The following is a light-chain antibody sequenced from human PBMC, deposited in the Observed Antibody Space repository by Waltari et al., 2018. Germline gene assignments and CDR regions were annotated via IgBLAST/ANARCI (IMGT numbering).Light chain of an antibody. J-gene: IGKJ4*01. CDR3: QQYYGYPLS. CDR1: QNIDND. V-gene: IGKV1-16*01. CDR2: GVS. Sequence: DFQMTQSPSSLSASVGARVTTTCRASQNIDNDLAWFQQKPGNAPKSLIYGVSTLQSGVPSRFRGSRSGADFTLTISNLQPEDSATYFCQQYYGYPLSFGGGTKVEI.